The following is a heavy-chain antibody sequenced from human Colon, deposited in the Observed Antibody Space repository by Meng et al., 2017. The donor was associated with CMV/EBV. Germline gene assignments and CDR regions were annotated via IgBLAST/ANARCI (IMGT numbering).Heavy chain of an antibody. D-gene: IGHD2-2*01. J-gene: IGHJ3*02. CDR1: GGSITSSNW. CDR3: ARDDLLDIVVVPAAI. V-gene: IGHV4-4*02. CDR2: IYHSGRT. Sequence: SETLSLTCAVSGGSITSSNWWSWVRQPPGKGLEWIGEIYHSGRTNFNPSLKSRVTLSVDKSKNQFSLSVTSVTAADTAVYYCARDDLLDIVVVPAAIWGQGTMVTVSS.